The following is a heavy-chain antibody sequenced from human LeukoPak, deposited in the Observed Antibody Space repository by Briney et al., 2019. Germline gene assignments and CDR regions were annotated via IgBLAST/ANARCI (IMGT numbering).Heavy chain of an antibody. Sequence: GGSLRLSCQASGFPFSTFPMSWVRQAPGKGLEWVSTLSGDGSDTYYADSVKGRFTISRDNSKNTLYLQMNSLRAEDTAVYYCARGHSSSWYRGRGYFDYWGQGTLVTVSS. J-gene: IGHJ4*02. D-gene: IGHD6-13*01. CDR3: ARGHSSSWYRGRGYFDY. CDR2: LSGDGSDT. CDR1: GFPFSTFP. V-gene: IGHV3-23*01.